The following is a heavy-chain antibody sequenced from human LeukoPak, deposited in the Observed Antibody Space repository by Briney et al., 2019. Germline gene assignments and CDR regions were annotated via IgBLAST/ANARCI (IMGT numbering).Heavy chain of an antibody. J-gene: IGHJ3*02. CDR2: ISGSGGST. D-gene: IGHD3-22*01. V-gene: IGHV3-23*01. CDR1: GFTFSSYA. Sequence: GGSLRLSCAASGFTFSSYAMSWVRQAPGKGLEWVSAISGSGGSTYYADSVKGRFTISRDNSKNTLHLQMNSLRAEDTAVYYCAKDAKPYYYDSNGYYYAGAFDIWGQGTMVTVSS. CDR3: AKDAKPYYYDSNGYYYAGAFDI.